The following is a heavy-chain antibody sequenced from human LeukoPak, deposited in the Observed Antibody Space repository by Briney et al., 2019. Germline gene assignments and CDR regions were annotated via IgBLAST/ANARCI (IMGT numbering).Heavy chain of an antibody. D-gene: IGHD3-10*01. CDR3: ARFAAGGSYYYYMDV. J-gene: IGHJ6*03. Sequence: AGGSLRLSCAASGFTFSSYGMHWVRQAPGKGLEWVAFIRYDGSNKYYADSVKGRFTISRDNSKNTLYLQMNSLRAEDTAVYYCARFAAGGSYYYYMDVWGKGTTVTVSS. CDR2: IRYDGSNK. CDR1: GFTFSSYG. V-gene: IGHV3-30*02.